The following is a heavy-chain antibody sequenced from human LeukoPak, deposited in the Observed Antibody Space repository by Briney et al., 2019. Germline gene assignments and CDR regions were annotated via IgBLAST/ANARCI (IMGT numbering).Heavy chain of an antibody. CDR2: NYYSGST. J-gene: IGHJ4*02. CDR3: ASGRVLYCSSTSCYTSPLDY. Sequence: SQTLSLTCTVSGGSISSGGYSWSWIRQHPGKGLEWIGYNYYSGSTNYNPSLKSRVTISVDTSKNQFSLKLSSVTAADTAVYYCASGRVLYCSSTSCYTSPLDYWGQGTLVTVSS. D-gene: IGHD2-2*02. CDR1: GGSISSGGYS. V-gene: IGHV4-31*03.